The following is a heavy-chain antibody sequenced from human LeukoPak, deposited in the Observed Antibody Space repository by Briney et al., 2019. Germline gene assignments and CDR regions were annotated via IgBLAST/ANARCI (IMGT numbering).Heavy chain of an antibody. CDR2: ISWNSGSI. Sequence: GRSLRLSCAASGFTFDDYAMHWVRQAPGKGLEWVSGISWNSGSIGYADSVKGRFTISRDNAKNSLYLQMNSLGAEDTALYYCAKAIPITGTTIYYFDYWGQGTLVTSPQ. CDR3: AKAIPITGTTIYYFDY. D-gene: IGHD1-7*01. CDR1: GFTFDDYA. J-gene: IGHJ4*02. V-gene: IGHV3-9*01.